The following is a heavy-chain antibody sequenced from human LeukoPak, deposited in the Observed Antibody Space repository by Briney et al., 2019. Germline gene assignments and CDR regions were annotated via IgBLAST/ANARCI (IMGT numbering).Heavy chain of an antibody. D-gene: IGHD6-13*01. CDR2: INPSGGST. CDR1: GYTFTSND. CDR3: ARFASLYSRSWYYAFDI. V-gene: IGHV1-46*01. Sequence: ATVKVSCKASGYTFTSNDIHWVRQAPGQGLEWMGIINPSGGSTSYAQKFQGRVTMTRDTSTSTVYMELSSLRSEDTAVYYCARFASLYSRSWYYAFDIWGQGTMVTVSS. J-gene: IGHJ3*02.